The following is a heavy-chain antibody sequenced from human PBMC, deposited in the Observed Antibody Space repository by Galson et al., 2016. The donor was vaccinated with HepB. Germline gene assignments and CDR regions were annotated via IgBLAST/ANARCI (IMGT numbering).Heavy chain of an antibody. Sequence: SLRLSCAASGFSFSDSYMNWIRQAPGKGLEWISYISKSSKNIYYADSVKGRFTTSRDNARQLVFLQMNSLREEDTAVYYCARGNNWNDASPWGHYYYGMDVWGQGTTVTVSS. CDR1: GFSFSDSY. D-gene: IGHD1-1*01. V-gene: IGHV3-11*04. J-gene: IGHJ6*02. CDR2: ISKSSKNI. CDR3: ARGNNWNDASPWGHYYYGMDV.